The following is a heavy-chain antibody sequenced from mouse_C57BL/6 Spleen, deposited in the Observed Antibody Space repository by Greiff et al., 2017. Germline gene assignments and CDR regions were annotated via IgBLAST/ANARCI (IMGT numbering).Heavy chain of an antibody. J-gene: IGHJ4*01. CDR2: IDPEDGET. CDR3: ATTVARYYYAMDY. V-gene: IGHV14-2*01. D-gene: IGHD1-1*01. Sequence: EVKVVESGAELVKPGASVKLSCTASGFNIKDYYMHWVKQRTEQGLEWIGRIDPEDGETKYAPKFQGKATITADTSSNTAYLQLSSLTSEDTAVYYCATTVARYYYAMDYWGQGTSVTVSS. CDR1: GFNIKDYY.